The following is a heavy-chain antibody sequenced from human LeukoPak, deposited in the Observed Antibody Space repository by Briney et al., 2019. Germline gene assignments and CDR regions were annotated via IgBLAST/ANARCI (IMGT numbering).Heavy chain of an antibody. CDR1: GGSISSGIYY. V-gene: IGHV4-39*01. CDR3: ARHVRQQLPPKAFDY. Sequence: SETLSLTCTVSGGSISSGIYYWGWIRQPPGKGLEWIGSIYYSGNAYYNPSLKSRVTISVDTSKNQLSLKLNSVTAAGTAVYYCARHVRQQLPPKAFDYWGQGTLVTVSS. CDR2: IYYSGNA. D-gene: IGHD6-13*01. J-gene: IGHJ4*02.